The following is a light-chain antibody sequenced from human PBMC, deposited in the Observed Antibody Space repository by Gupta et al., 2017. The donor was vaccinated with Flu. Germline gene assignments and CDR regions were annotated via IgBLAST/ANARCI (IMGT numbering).Light chain of an antibody. CDR3: QQRANWPPLT. CDR1: QSVSNH. CDR2: DAS. Sequence: EVVLTQSPATLSLSPGERATLSCRASQSVSNHLAWYQQRPGQAPRLLIYDASSRATGIPARFSGSGSGTDFTLTITSLEPEDFAVYYCQQRANWPPLTFGQGTRLEIK. J-gene: IGKJ5*01. V-gene: IGKV3-11*01.